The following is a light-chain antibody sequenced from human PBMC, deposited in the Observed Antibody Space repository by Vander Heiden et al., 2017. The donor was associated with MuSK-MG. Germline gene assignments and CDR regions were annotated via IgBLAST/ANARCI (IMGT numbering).Light chain of an antibody. CDR3: QQTDSSPMYT. CDR1: QNISRY. Sequence: DIQMTQSPSSLSASVGDRVTITCRASQNISRYLNWYQQKPGKAPKVLIYATSRLQSGVPSRFSGSGYGTDFTLAISSLQTEDFATYYCQQTDSSPMYTFGQGTKVQTK. CDR2: ATS. J-gene: IGKJ2*01. V-gene: IGKV1-39*01.